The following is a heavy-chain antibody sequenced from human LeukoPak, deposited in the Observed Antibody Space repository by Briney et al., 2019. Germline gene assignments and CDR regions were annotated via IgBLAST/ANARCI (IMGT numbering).Heavy chain of an antibody. CDR1: GFTFSSYG. D-gene: IGHD6-19*01. J-gene: IGHJ3*02. Sequence: TGGSLRLSCAASGFTFSSYGMHWVRQAPGKGLEWVAVISYDGSNKYYADSVKGRFTISRDNSKNTLYLQMNSLRAEDTAVYYCAKDSEPPVASKPIKGAFDIWGQGTMVTVSS. V-gene: IGHV3-30*18. CDR3: AKDSEPPVASKPIKGAFDI. CDR2: ISYDGSNK.